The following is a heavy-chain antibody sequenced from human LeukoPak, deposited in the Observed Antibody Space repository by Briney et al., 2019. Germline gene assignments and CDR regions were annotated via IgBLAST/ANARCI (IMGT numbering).Heavy chain of an antibody. V-gene: IGHV1-18*01. CDR1: GYTFTSYG. CDR2: ISAYNGNT. J-gene: IGHJ6*02. D-gene: IGHD2-2*01. CDR3: ARVSRAPYYYYYGMDV. Sequence: APVKVSCKASGYTFTSYGISWVRQAPGQGLEWMGWISAYNGNTNYAQKLQGRVTMTTDTSTSTAYMELRSLRSDDTAVYYCARVSRAPYYYYYGMDVWGQGTTVTVSS.